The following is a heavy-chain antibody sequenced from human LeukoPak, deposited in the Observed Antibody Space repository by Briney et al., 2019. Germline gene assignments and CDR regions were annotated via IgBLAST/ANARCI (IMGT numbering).Heavy chain of an antibody. CDR2: IIPIFGTA. Sequence: ASVKVSCKASGGTFSSYAISWVRQAPGQGLEWMGGIIPIFGTANYAQKFQGRVTITADKSTSTAYMELSSLRSEDTAVYYCAKRSPYGDYASAYFDYWGQGTLVTVSS. CDR1: GGTFSSYA. CDR3: AKRSPYGDYASAYFDY. V-gene: IGHV1-69*06. J-gene: IGHJ4*02. D-gene: IGHD4-17*01.